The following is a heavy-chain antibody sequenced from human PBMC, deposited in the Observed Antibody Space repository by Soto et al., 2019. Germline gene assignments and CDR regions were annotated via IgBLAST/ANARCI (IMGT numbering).Heavy chain of an antibody. V-gene: IGHV1-18*04. D-gene: IGHD6-19*01. CDR2: ISVYSGKT. CDR3: ARSAMAGDYYYYGMDV. CDR1: GYTFSSYG. J-gene: IGHJ6*02. Sequence: RASVKVSCKASGYTFSSYGITWLRQAPGQGLEWMGWISVYSGKTSYAQKLQDRVTMSTDTSTSTAYMELRSLRSDDTAFYYCARSAMAGDYYYYGMDVWGRGTTVTVSS.